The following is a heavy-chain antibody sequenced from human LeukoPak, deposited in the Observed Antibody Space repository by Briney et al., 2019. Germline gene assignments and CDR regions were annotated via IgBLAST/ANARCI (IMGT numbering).Heavy chain of an antibody. D-gene: IGHD2-2*01. V-gene: IGHV3-23*01. J-gene: IGHJ5*02. CDR1: GFTFSSYA. CDR3: SGHCSSTSCAVFDP. CDR2: ISGSGGST. Sequence: AGGSLRLSCAASGFTFSSYAMSWVRQAPGKGLEWVSAISGSGGSTYYADSVKGRFTISRDNSKNTLYLQMNSLRAEDTAVYYCSGHCSSTSCAVFDPWGQGTLVTVSS.